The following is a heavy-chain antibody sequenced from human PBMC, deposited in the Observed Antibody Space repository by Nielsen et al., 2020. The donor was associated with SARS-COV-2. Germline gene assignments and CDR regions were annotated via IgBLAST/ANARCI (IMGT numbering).Heavy chain of an antibody. CDR2: IYYSGST. CDR1: GGSISSGGYY. V-gene: IGHV4-31*03. J-gene: IGHJ6*03. D-gene: IGHD1-26*01. Sequence: SETLSLTCTVSGGSISSGGYYWSWIRQHPGKGLEWIGYIYYSGSTYYNPSLKSRVTISVDTSKNQFSLKLSSVTAADTAVYYCARGPIPSARYRGSYFGYYYYYYMDVWGKGTTVTVSS. CDR3: ARGPIPSARYRGSYFGYYYYYYMDV.